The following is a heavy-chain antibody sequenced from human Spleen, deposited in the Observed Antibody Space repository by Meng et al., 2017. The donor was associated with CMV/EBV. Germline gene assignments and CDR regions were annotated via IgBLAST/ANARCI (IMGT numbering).Heavy chain of an antibody. J-gene: IGHJ6*02. CDR3: ARDGRRLARVDV. CDR2: ISWNSGSI. V-gene: IGHV3-9*01. Sequence: SLKISCAASGFTFDDYAMHWVRQAPGKGLEWVSGISWNSGSIGYADSVKGRFTISRDNAKNSLYLQMNSLRAEDTAVYYCARDGRRLARVDVWGQGTTVTVSS. D-gene: IGHD6-25*01. CDR1: GFTFDDYA.